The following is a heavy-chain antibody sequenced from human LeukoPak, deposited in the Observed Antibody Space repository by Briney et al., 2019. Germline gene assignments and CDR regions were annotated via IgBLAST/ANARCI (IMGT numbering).Heavy chain of an antibody. CDR2: TSGRGGRT. V-gene: IGHV3-23*01. J-gene: IGHJ4*02. CDR3: AKSTWFDYFDY. D-gene: IGHD3-9*01. Sequence: GGSLRLSCAASGFPFTTYAMSWVRQAPGKGLEWVSATSGRGGRTYYADSVKGRFTISRDNSENTLYLQMNRLRADDTAIYYCAKSTWFDYFDYWGQGTLVTVSS. CDR1: GFPFTTYA.